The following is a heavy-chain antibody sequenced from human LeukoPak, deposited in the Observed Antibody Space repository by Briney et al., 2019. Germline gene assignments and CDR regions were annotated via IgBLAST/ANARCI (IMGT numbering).Heavy chain of an antibody. CDR2: ISSSSGYI. D-gene: IGHD4-17*01. CDR1: GFTFSSYS. CDR3: ARDWGDDYGDYVDY. V-gene: IGHV3-21*01. Sequence: GGSLRLSCAASGFTFSSYSMNWVRQAPGKGLEWVSSISSSSGYIYYADSVKGQFTISRDNAKNSLYLQMNSLRVEDTAVYYCARDWGDDYGDYVDYWGQGTLVIVSS. J-gene: IGHJ4*02.